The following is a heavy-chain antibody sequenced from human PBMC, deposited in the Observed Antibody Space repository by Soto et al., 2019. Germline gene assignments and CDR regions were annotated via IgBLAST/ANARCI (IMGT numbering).Heavy chain of an antibody. CDR3: ARMTTVTEFDY. D-gene: IGHD4-17*01. J-gene: IGHJ4*02. CDR2: IYYSGST. Sequence: PSETLSLTCTVSGGSISSYYWSWIRQPPGKGLEWIGYIYYSGSTNYNPSLKSRVTISVDTSKNQFSLKLSSVTAADTAVYYCARMTTVTEFDYWGQGTLVTVSS. CDR1: GGSISSYY. V-gene: IGHV4-59*01.